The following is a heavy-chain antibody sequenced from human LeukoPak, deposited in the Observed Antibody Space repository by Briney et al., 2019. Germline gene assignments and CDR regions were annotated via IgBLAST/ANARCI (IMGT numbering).Heavy chain of an antibody. Sequence: GGTLRLSCAASGFTFSSFGMSWVRQAPGKGLEWVSAISSTGGTAYYADSVKGRFTISRDNSKNTLYLQMNSLRAEDTAVYYCAKRALLWWGATEYYYYMDVWGKGTTVTVSS. CDR2: ISSTGGTA. CDR3: AKRALLWWGATEYYYYMDV. V-gene: IGHV3-23*01. D-gene: IGHD2-2*01. CDR1: GFTFSSFG. J-gene: IGHJ6*03.